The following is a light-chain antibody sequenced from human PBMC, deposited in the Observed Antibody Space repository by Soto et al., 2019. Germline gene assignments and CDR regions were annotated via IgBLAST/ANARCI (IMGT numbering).Light chain of an antibody. CDR2: GAS. CDR1: QSISSDY. V-gene: IGKV3-20*01. CDR3: QQYGSSPGT. Sequence: EIVLTQSPGTLSLSPGERATLSCRASQSISSDYLAWYQHKPGQAPRLLIYGASSRAPGISDRFSGSGSGTEFTLSINRLEPEDFAIYYCQQYGSSPGTFGPGTKVEIK. J-gene: IGKJ1*01.